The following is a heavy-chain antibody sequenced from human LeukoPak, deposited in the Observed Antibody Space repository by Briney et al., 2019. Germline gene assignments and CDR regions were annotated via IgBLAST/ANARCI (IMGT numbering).Heavy chain of an antibody. CDR2: ISWDSGSI. J-gene: IGHJ4*02. CDR3: AKALSPLFAYYFDY. D-gene: IGHD2-21*01. Sequence: GRSLRLSCAASGFTFDDYAMRWVRQAPGKGLEWVSGISWDSGSIGYADSVKGRFTISRDTAKNSLYLQMNSLRAKDTALYYCAKALSPLFAYYFDYWAQGTLATASS. V-gene: IGHV3-9*01. CDR1: GFTFDDYA.